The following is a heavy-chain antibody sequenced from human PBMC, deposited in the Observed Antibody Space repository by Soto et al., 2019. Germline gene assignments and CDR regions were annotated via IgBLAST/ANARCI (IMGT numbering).Heavy chain of an antibody. CDR2: ISWNGDDI. CDR1: GFKFDEYA. V-gene: IGHV3-9*01. Sequence: EVDLVESGGDLVQPGRSLRISCAASGFKFDEYAMHWVRQSPGKGLEWVSGISWNGDDIDDGASVKGRFTIARDNAKKFLYLQMNSLTADDTAVYYCAKASESTTWYGAFDIWGQGTMVTVS. J-gene: IGHJ3*02. CDR3: AKASESTTWYGAFDI. D-gene: IGHD1-20*01.